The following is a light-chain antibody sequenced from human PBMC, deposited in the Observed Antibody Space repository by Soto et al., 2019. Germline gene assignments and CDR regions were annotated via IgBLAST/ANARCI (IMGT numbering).Light chain of an antibody. CDR2: GAS. CDR3: QQYDSSPPMYT. CDR1: QSVSSNF. Sequence: ENVLTQSPGTLSLSPGERATLSCRASQSVSSNFLAWYQQKTGQAPRLLIYGASSRATGIPDRFSGSGSGTDFTLTISRLEPEDFAVYYCQQYDSSPPMYTFGQGTRLEIK. V-gene: IGKV3-20*01. J-gene: IGKJ2*01.